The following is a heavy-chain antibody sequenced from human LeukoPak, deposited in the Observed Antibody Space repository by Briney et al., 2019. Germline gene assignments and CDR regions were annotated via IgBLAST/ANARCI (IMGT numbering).Heavy chain of an antibody. V-gene: IGHV4-30-2*01. D-gene: IGHD2-8*01. Sequence: SETLSLTCTVSGGSISSGGYYWSWIRQPPGKGLEWIGYIYHSGSTYYNPSLKSRVTISVDRSKNQFSLKLSSVTAADTAVYYCARGSRDYCTNGVCYTYDYYYYMDVWGKGTTVTVSS. CDR1: GGSISSGGYY. J-gene: IGHJ6*03. CDR3: ARGSRDYCTNGVCYTYDYYYYMDV. CDR2: IYHSGST.